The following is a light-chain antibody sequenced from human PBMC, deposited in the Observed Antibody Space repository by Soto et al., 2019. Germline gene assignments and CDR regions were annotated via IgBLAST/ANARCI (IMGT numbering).Light chain of an antibody. J-gene: IGLJ1*01. Sequence: QSVLTQPPSVSGAPGQRVTISCSGSSSNIGSYFVFWYQHLPGTAPKLLIYRNNERPSGVPGRFAGNKSDTSASLAIRVLRYEDEADYYCASSDDGPNLFGTGTKVTVL. V-gene: IGLV1-47*01. CDR1: SSNIGSYF. CDR2: RNN. CDR3: ASSDDGPNL.